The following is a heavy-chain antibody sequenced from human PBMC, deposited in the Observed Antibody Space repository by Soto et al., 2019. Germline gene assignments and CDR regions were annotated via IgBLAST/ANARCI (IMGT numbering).Heavy chain of an antibody. V-gene: IGHV3-21*01. CDR1: GFTFSRYS. CDR3: ARGQGSGYPGDGAFDI. CDR2: ISSSSSYI. Sequence: EVQLVESGGGLVKPGGSLRLSCAASGFTFSRYSMNWVRQAPGKGLEWVSSISSSSSYIYYADSLKGRFTISRDNAKNSLYLQMNSLRAEDTAVYYCARGQGSGYPGDGAFDIWGQGTMVTVSS. D-gene: IGHD5-12*01. J-gene: IGHJ3*02.